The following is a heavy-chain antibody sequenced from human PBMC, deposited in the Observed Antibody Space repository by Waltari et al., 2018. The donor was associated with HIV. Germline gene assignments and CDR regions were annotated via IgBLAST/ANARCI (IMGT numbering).Heavy chain of an antibody. D-gene: IGHD2-2*03. Sequence: QITLEESGPTLVKPTQTLTLTCTFSGFSLSTSGVGVGWIRQPPGKALEWLALIYWNGNKNYSPSLKSRVTITKETSKDQVVLKMTNMDPADTATYFCARRPGDCSGTRCYYSHWFDPWGQGTLVTVSS. V-gene: IGHV2-5*01. J-gene: IGHJ5*02. CDR3: ARRPGDCSGTRCYYSHWFDP. CDR1: GFSLSTSGVG. CDR2: IYWNGNK.